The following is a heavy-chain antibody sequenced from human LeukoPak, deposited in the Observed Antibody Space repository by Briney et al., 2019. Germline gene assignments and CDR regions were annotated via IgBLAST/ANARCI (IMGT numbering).Heavy chain of an antibody. V-gene: IGHV3-48*02. CDR3: ARGWYQLPGY. Sequence: GGSLRLSCAASGFTFSSYSMNWGRQAPGKGLEWVSYISSSSSAIYYADSVKGRFTISRDNAKNSLYLQMNSLRDDDTAVYYCARGWYQLPGYWGQRTLVTVSS. J-gene: IGHJ4*02. CDR2: ISSSSSAI. CDR1: GFTFSSYS. D-gene: IGHD2-2*01.